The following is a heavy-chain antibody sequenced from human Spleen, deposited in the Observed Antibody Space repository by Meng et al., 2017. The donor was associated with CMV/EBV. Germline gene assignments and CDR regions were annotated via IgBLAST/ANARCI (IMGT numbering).Heavy chain of an antibody. J-gene: IGHJ4*02. CDR1: GDSISSYY. D-gene: IGHD3-22*01. CDR2: IYYSGST. V-gene: IGHV4-59*01. Sequence: GSLRLSCSVSGDSISSYYWSWIRRPPGKGLEWIGYIYYSGSTNYNPSLKSRVTISVDTSKNQFSLKLSSVTAADTAVYYCARDGGYYYDSSGYYDPGFFDYWGRGTLVTVSS. CDR3: ARDGGYYYDSSGYYDPGFFDY.